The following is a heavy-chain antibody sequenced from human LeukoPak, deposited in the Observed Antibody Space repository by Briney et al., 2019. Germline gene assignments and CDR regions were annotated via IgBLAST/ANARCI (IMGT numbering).Heavy chain of an antibody. CDR3: ARGVGIGIVVVIHFDY. CDR1: GGSISSGGYY. D-gene: IGHD3-22*01. V-gene: IGHV4-31*03. CDR2: IYYSGST. J-gene: IGHJ4*02. Sequence: SQTLSLTCTVSGGSISSGGYYWSCIRQHPGKGLEWIGYIYYSGSTYYNPSLKSRVTISVDTSKNQFSLKLSSLTAADTAVYYCARGVGIGIVVVIHFDYWGQGTLVTVSS.